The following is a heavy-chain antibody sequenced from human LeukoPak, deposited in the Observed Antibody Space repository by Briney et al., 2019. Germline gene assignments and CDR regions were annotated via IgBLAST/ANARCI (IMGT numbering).Heavy chain of an antibody. D-gene: IGHD3-10*01. CDR2: IIPIFGTA. CDR3: LSGSGSYWWDFDY. Sequence: SVNVSCKASGGTFSSYAMSWVRQAPGQGLEWMGGIIPIFGTANYAQKFQGRVTITADESTSTAYMELSSLRSEDTAVYYCLSGSGSYWWDFDYWGQGTLVTVSS. CDR1: GGTFSSYA. J-gene: IGHJ4*02. V-gene: IGHV1-69*13.